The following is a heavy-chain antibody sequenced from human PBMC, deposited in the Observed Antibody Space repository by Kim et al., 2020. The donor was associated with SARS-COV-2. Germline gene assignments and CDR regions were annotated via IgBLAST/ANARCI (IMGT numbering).Heavy chain of an antibody. J-gene: IGHJ5*02. D-gene: IGHD3-10*01. CDR2: ISGSGGST. CDR3: AKDTDRVLLWFGELLSTGPNWFDP. V-gene: IGHV3-23*01. Sequence: GGSLRLSCAASGFTFSSYAMSWVRQAPGKGLEWVSAISGSGGSTYYADSVKGRFTISRDNSKNTLYLQMNSLRAEDTAVYYCAKDTDRVLLWFGELLSTGPNWFDPWGQGTLVTASS. CDR1: GFTFSSYA.